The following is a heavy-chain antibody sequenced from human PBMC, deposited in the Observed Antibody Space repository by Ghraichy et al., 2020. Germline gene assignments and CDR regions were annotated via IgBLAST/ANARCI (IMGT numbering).Heavy chain of an antibody. V-gene: IGHV4-61*01. Sequence: SQTLSLTCTVSVGSVSSSSYYWSWIRQPPGKGLEWIGYISYSGSTNYNPSLSGRGTISLDTSKNQFSLKLNSVTAADTAVYYCARVWKTYRSSAGCYRVKDFWGQGILVTVSS. CDR3: ARVWKTYRSSAGCYRVKDF. D-gene: IGHD2-2*02. J-gene: IGHJ4*02. CDR1: VGSVSSSSYY. CDR2: ISYSGST.